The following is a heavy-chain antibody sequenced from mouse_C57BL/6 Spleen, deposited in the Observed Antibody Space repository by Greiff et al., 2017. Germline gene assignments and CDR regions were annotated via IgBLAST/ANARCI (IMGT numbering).Heavy chain of an antibody. Sequence: QVQLQQPGTELVKPGASVKLSCKASGYTFTSYWMHWVKQRPGQGLEWIGNINPSNGGTNYNEKFKSKATLTVDKSSSTAYMQLSSLTSEDSAVYYCARGGDGYGLLGVYFDYWGQGTTLTVSS. D-gene: IGHD2-2*01. CDR1: GYTFTSYW. CDR2: INPSNGGT. CDR3: ARGGDGYGLLGVYFDY. J-gene: IGHJ2*01. V-gene: IGHV1-53*01.